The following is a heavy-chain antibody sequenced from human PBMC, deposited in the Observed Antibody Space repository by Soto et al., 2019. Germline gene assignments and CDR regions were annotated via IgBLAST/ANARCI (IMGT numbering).Heavy chain of an antibody. Sequence: QVQLVQSGAEVKKPGASVRISCKASGYTLTNYAIHWVRQAAGESLEWLAWIDPGSGNPTYSQKFRDRITLTRDFSASTFYMDLSSLTSGDTAVYFCTRDLNGGNPFDYWGKGTLVTVS. J-gene: IGHJ4*02. D-gene: IGHD2-8*01. CDR2: IDPGSGNP. V-gene: IGHV1-3*01. CDR1: GYTLTNYA. CDR3: TRDLNGGNPFDY.